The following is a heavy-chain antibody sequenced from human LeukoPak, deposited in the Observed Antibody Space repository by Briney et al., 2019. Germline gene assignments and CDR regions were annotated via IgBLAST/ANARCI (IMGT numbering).Heavy chain of an antibody. J-gene: IGHJ4*02. CDR3: TPPCSGCSCFLISF. Sequence: GGSLRLSCAASGFTFSNAWMSWVRQAPGKGLEWVGRIKSKTDGGTTDYAAPVKGRFTISRDDSKNTLYLQMNSLKTEDTAVFFFTPPCSGCSCFLISFWGQGTLVTVSS. CDR1: GFTFSNAW. CDR2: IKSKTDGGTT. V-gene: IGHV3-15*01. D-gene: IGHD2-15*01.